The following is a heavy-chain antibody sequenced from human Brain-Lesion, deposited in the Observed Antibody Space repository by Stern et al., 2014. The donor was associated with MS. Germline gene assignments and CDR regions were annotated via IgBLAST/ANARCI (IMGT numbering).Heavy chain of an antibody. CDR3: ARETGGYTYGDTDFFDY. CDR2: IYSSGST. V-gene: IGHV4-61*02. Sequence: QVQLVQSGPGLVKPSQTLSLTCIVSGGSISSGSFYWNWIRQPAGRGLEWIGRIYSSGSTNYNPYLKSRVTISGDTPKNHFSLKLIFMTAADTAIYYCARETGGYTYGDTDFFDYWGQGALVTVSS. D-gene: IGHD5-12*01. J-gene: IGHJ4*02. CDR1: GGSISSGSFY.